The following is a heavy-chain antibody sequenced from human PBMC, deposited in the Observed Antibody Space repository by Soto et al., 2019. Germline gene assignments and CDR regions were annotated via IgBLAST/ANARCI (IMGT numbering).Heavy chain of an antibody. CDR1: GGSISSGGYY. D-gene: IGHD5-12*01. V-gene: IGHV4-31*03. CDR2: IYYSGST. Sequence: SETLSLTCTVSGGSISSGGYYWSWIRQHPGKGLEWIGYIYYSGSTYYNPSLKSRVTISVDTSKNQFSLKLSSVTAADTAVYYCAVNVEVATINWFDPWGQGTLVTVSS. J-gene: IGHJ5*02. CDR3: AVNVEVATINWFDP.